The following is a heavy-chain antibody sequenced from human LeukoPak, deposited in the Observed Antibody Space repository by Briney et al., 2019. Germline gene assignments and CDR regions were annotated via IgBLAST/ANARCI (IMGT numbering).Heavy chain of an antibody. CDR1: GGTFSSYA. CDR2: IIPILGIA. D-gene: IGHD3-9*01. CDR3: ARDLRSKVSRYFDWLLYPYAFDI. J-gene: IGHJ3*02. Sequence: AASVKVSCKASGGTFSSYAISWVRQAPGQGLEWMGRIIPILGIANYAQKFQGRVTITAVKSTSTAYMELSSLRSEDTAVYYCARDLRSKVSRYFDWLLYPYAFDIWGQGTMVTVSS. V-gene: IGHV1-69*04.